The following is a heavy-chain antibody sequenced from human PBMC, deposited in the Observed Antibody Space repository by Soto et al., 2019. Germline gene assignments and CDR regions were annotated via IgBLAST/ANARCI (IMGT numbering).Heavy chain of an antibody. V-gene: IGHV4-59*01. J-gene: IGHJ4*02. CDR3: ARGGDSSGYHN. CDR1: GGSISSYY. Sequence: SETLSLTCTVSGGSISSYYWSWIRQPPGKGLEWIGYIYYSGGTNYNPSLKSRVTISVDTSKNQFSLKLSSVTAADTAVYYCARGGDSSGYHNWGQGTLVTVSS. CDR2: IYYSGGT. D-gene: IGHD3-22*01.